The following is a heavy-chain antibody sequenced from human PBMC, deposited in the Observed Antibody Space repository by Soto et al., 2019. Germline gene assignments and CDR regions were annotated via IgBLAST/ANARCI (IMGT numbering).Heavy chain of an antibody. V-gene: IGHV3-53*04. D-gene: IGHD3-3*01. CDR1: GFTVSSNY. CDR3: ARTSSDDFWSGYYYVG. J-gene: IGHJ4*02. Sequence: GGSLRLSCAASGFTVSSNYMSWVRQAPGKGLEWVSVIYSGGSTYYADSVKGRFTISRHNSKNTLYLQMNSLRAEDTAVYYCARTSSDDFWSGYYYVGWGQGTLVTVSS. CDR2: IYSGGST.